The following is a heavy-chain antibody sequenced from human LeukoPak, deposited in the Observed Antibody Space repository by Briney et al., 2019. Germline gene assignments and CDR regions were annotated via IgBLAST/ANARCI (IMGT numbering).Heavy chain of an antibody. CDR1: GFTFSTYS. D-gene: IGHD3-10*01. V-gene: IGHV3-21*01. Sequence: GGSLRPSRAASGFTFSTYSMNWVRQAPGKGLEWVSSITSTSSYIFYAGSVKGRFTISRDNARNSLYLQMNSLRAEDTAVYYCARDYYGSGSYSWFDPWGQGTLVTVSS. CDR3: ARDYYGSGSYSWFDP. J-gene: IGHJ5*02. CDR2: ITSTSSYI.